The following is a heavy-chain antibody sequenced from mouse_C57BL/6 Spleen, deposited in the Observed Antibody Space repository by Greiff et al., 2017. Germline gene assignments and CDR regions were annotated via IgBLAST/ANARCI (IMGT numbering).Heavy chain of an antibody. CDR1: GYTFTSYW. Sequence: VQLQQSGAELVRPGSSVKLSCKASGYTFTSYWMHWVKQRPIQGLEWIGNIDPSDSETHYNQKFKDKATLTVDKSSSTAYMQLSSLTSEDSAVYYCARNWDVPFDYWGQGTTLTVSS. D-gene: IGHD4-1*01. CDR3: ARNWDVPFDY. J-gene: IGHJ2*01. V-gene: IGHV1-52*01. CDR2: IDPSDSET.